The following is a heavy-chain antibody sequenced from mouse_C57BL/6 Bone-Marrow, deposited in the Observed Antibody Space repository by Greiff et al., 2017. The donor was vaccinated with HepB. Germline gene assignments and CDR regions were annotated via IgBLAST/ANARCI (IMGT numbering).Heavy chain of an antibody. CDR2: IHPSDSDT. CDR1: GYTFTSYW. Sequence: QVQLKQPGAELVKPGASVKVSCKASGYTFTSYWMHWVKQRPGQGLEWIGRIHPSDSDTNYNQKFKGKATLTVDKSSSTAYMQLSSLTSEDSAVYYCAIWGIGYYYGSSYYFDYWGQGTTLTVSS. D-gene: IGHD1-1*01. J-gene: IGHJ2*01. CDR3: AIWGIGYYYGSSYYFDY. V-gene: IGHV1-74*01.